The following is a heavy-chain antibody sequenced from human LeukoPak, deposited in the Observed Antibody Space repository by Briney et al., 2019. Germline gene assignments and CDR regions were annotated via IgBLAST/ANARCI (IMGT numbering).Heavy chain of an antibody. J-gene: IGHJ3*02. CDR3: ARESMYSSVGSYGFDI. CDR2: IYYGGST. D-gene: IGHD3-10*01. V-gene: IGHV4-59*01. CDR1: GGSTSSYY. Sequence: PSETLSLTCTVSGGSTSSYYWNWIRQPPGKELEWIGNIYYGGSTNYNPYLKSRVTISIDTSKNQFSLKVNSAIAADTAVYYCARESMYSSVGSYGFDIWGQGTMVTVSS.